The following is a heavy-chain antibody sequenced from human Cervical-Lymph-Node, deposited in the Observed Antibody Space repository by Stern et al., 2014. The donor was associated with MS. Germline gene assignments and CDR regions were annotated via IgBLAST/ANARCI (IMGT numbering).Heavy chain of an antibody. V-gene: IGHV5-51*01. CDR2: IYPGDADA. CDR1: GYSFTPYC. Sequence: EVQLVESGAEMKKPGESLKISCKGSGYSFTPYCIAWVRQMPGKGLEWMCSIYPGDADARCSPSSQGQVTISADKAISTAYLQWSSLKASDTAMYYCAALVRGSYFYWGQGTLVTVSS. D-gene: IGHD1-26*01. CDR3: AALVRGSYFY. J-gene: IGHJ4*02.